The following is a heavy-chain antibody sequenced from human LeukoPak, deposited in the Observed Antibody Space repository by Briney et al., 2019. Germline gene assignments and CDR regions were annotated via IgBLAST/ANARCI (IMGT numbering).Heavy chain of an antibody. V-gene: IGHV4-4*02. CDR2: IYHSGST. Sequence: SETLSLTCAVSGGSISSNNWWSWVRQPPGKGLEWIGEIYHSGSTNYNPSLKSRVTISVDTSKNQFSLKLSSVTAADTAVYYCARRYYDSSGYYYFDYWGQGTLVTVSS. CDR3: ARRYYDSSGYYYFDY. J-gene: IGHJ4*02. CDR1: GGSISSNNW. D-gene: IGHD3-22*01.